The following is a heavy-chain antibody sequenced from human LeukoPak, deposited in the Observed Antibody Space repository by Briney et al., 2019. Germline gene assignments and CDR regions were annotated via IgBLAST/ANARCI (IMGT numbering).Heavy chain of an antibody. V-gene: IGHV1-69*13. CDR2: IIPIFGTA. CDR3: ARETSSYGSRGILDY. J-gene: IGHJ4*02. D-gene: IGHD5-18*01. Sequence: GASVKVSCKASGYTFTGYYMHWVRQAPGQGLEWMGGIIPIFGTANYAQKFQGRVTITADESTSTAYMELSSLRSEDTAVYYCARETSSYGSRGILDYWGQGTLVTVSS. CDR1: GYTFTGYY.